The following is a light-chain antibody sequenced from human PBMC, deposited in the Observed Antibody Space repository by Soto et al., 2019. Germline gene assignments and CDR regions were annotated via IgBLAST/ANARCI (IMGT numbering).Light chain of an antibody. CDR3: CSYAGSYTFNYV. CDR2: DVS. V-gene: IGLV2-11*01. Sequence: QSALTQPRSVSGSPGQSVTISCTGTSSDVGGCNYVSWYQQHSGKAPKLMIYDVSKRPSGVPDRFSGSKSGNTASLTISGLQAEDEADYYCCSYAGSYTFNYVFGTGTKVTVL. CDR1: SSDVGGCNY. J-gene: IGLJ1*01.